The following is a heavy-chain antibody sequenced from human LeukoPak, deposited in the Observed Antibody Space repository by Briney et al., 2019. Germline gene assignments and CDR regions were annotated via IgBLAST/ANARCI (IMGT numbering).Heavy chain of an antibody. D-gene: IGHD2-2*01. CDR2: ISAYNGNT. V-gene: IGHV1-18*04. Sequence: ASVKVSCKASGYTFTSYGISWVRQALGQGLEWMGWISAYNGNTNYAQKLQGRVTMTTDTSTSTAYMELRSLRSDDTAVYYCARDPGGCSSTSCYLPYYYYYGMDVWGKGTTVTVSS. J-gene: IGHJ6*04. CDR1: GYTFTSYG. CDR3: ARDPGGCSSTSCYLPYYYYYGMDV.